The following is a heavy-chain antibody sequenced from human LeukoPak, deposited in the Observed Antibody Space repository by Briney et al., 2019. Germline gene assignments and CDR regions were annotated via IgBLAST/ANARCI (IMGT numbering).Heavy chain of an antibody. D-gene: IGHD3-10*01. CDR1: GGSISSGDYY. Sequence: PSETLSLTCTVSGGSISSGDYYWSWIRQPPGKGLEWIGYIYYSGSTNYNPSLKSRVTISVDTSKSQFSLKLSPVTAADTAVYYYAKSDGSGSYFDSWGQGTPVTVSS. J-gene: IGHJ4*02. CDR3: AKSDGSGSYFDS. V-gene: IGHV4-61*08. CDR2: IYYSGST.